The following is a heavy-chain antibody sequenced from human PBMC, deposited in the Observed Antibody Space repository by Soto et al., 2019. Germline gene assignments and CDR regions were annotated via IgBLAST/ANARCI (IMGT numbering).Heavy chain of an antibody. CDR3: ARDGVPTYYYDSSGYSPGY. D-gene: IGHD3-22*01. V-gene: IGHV3-30-3*01. Sequence: PGGSLRLSCAASGFTFSTYSMHWVRQAPGKGLEWVTVISYDGSNKYYADSVKGRFTISRDNSKNTLYLEMNSLRAEDTAVYYCARDGVPTYYYDSSGYSPGYWGQGTLVTVSS. CDR2: ISYDGSNK. J-gene: IGHJ4*02. CDR1: GFTFSTYS.